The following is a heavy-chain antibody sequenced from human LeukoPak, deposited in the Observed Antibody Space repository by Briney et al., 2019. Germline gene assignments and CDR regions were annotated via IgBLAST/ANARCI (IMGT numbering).Heavy chain of an antibody. CDR3: AGGGVGATPFDY. CDR2: IYTSGST. Sequence: SETLSLTCTVSGGSISSYYWSWIRQPAGKGLEWIGRIYTSGSTNYNPSLKSRVTISVDKSKNQFSLKLSSVTAADTAVYYCAGGGVGATPFDYWGQGTLVTVSS. J-gene: IGHJ4*02. CDR1: GGSISSYY. D-gene: IGHD1-26*01. V-gene: IGHV4-4*07.